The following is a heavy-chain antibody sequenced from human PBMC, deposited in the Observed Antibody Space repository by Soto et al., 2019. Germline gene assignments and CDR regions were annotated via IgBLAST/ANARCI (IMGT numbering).Heavy chain of an antibody. J-gene: IGHJ4*02. Sequence: EVQLVETGGGLIQPGGALRHSCAAAGFTVSSNYMSWVRQAPGKGLEWVSVIYSGGSTYYADSVKGRFTISRDNSKNTLYLQMNSLRAEDTAVYYCARRIVAVAGDYFDYWGQGTLVTVSS. CDR2: IYSGGST. V-gene: IGHV3-53*02. D-gene: IGHD6-19*01. CDR1: GFTVSSNY. CDR3: ARRIVAVAGDYFDY.